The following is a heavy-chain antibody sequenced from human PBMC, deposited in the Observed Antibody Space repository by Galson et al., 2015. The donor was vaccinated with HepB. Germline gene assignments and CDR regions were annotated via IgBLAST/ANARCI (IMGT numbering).Heavy chain of an antibody. CDR3: SKADVAGGGLHYGLDV. CDR2: IWYDGSNK. D-gene: IGHD4-23*01. Sequence: SLRLSCAASGFTFSSYWMSWVRQAPGKGLEWVAIIWYDGSNKYYADSVKGRFTISRDNSKNTLYLQMSSLRAEDTAVYYCSKADVAGGGLHYGLDVWGQGTTVTVSS. V-gene: IGHV3-33*06. J-gene: IGHJ6*02. CDR1: GFTFSSYW.